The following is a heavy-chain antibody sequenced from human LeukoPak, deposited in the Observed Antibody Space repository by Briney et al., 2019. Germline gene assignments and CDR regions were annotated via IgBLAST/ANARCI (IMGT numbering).Heavy chain of an antibody. Sequence: GGSLRLSCAASGFTFAGYAMNWVRQAPGKGLEWVSGITGSGSSTYYADSVKGRFTISRDNSKNTLYLQINSLRAEDTAVYYCARVFWEKDGFIGAFDIWGQGTMVTVSS. J-gene: IGHJ3*02. CDR3: ARVFWEKDGFIGAFDI. CDR1: GFTFAGYA. V-gene: IGHV3-23*01. D-gene: IGHD3-3*01. CDR2: ITGSGSST.